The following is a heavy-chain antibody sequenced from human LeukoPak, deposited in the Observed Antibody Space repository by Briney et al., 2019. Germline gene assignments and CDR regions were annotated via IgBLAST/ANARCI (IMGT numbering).Heavy chain of an antibody. V-gene: IGHV3-33*01. CDR1: GFTFSSYG. J-gene: IGHJ4*02. Sequence: PGGSLRLSCAASGFTFSSYGMHWVRQAPGKGLEWVAVIWYDGSNKYYADSVKGRFTISRDNSKNTLYLQMNSLRAEDTAVYHCARDLRVGDQYYFDYWGQGTLVTVSS. CDR3: ARDLRVGDQYYFDY. CDR2: IWYDGSNK. D-gene: IGHD3-16*01.